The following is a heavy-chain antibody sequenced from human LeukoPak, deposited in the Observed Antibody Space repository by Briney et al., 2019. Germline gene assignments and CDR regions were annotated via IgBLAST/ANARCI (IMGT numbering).Heavy chain of an antibody. V-gene: IGHV1-8*03. Sequence: ASVKVSCKASGYTFTSYDINWVRQATGQGLEWMGWMNPNSGNTGYAQKFQGRVTITRNTSISTAYMELSSLRSEDTAVYYCAGGRVFGARKDRPYYFDYWGQGTLVTVSS. CDR1: GYTFTSYD. J-gene: IGHJ4*02. D-gene: IGHD3-3*01. CDR2: MNPNSGNT. CDR3: AGGRVFGARKDRPYYFDY.